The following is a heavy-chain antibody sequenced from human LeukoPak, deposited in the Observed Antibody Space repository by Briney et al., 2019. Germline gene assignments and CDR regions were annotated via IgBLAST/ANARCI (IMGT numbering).Heavy chain of an antibody. CDR1: GGTFSSYA. V-gene: IGHV1-69*05. CDR2: IIPIFGTA. CDR3: AADGTNYDSSGYYPNNFDY. J-gene: IGHJ4*02. Sequence: SVKVSCKASGGTFSSYAISWVRQAPGQGLEWMGGIIPIFGTANYAQKFQERVTITRDMSTSTAYMELSSLRSEDTAVYYCAADGTNYDSSGYYPNNFDYWGQGTLVTVSS. D-gene: IGHD3-22*01.